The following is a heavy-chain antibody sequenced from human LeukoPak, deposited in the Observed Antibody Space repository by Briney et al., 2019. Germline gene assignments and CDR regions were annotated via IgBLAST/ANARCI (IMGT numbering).Heavy chain of an antibody. CDR1: GGSISTGYS. J-gene: IGHJ4*02. D-gene: IGHD4-23*01. V-gene: IGHV4-30-2*01. Sequence: SETLSLTCAVSGGSISTGYSWSWIRQTPGKGLEWIGFIYYGGRTHYNPSLNSRVTISVDTSKNQFSLKLSSVTAADTAVYYCARAAVVTKYYFDYWGQGTLVTVSS. CDR2: IYYGGRT. CDR3: ARAAVVTKYYFDY.